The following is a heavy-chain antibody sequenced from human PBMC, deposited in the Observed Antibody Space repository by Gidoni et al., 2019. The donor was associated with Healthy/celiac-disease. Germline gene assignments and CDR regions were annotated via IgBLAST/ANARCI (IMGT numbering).Heavy chain of an antibody. J-gene: IGHJ4*02. D-gene: IGHD3-3*01. V-gene: IGHV3-23*01. Sequence: EVQLLESGGGLVQPGGSLRLSCAASGFTFSSYAMSWVRQAPGKGLEWVSAISGSGGSTYYADSVKGRFTISRDNSKNTLYLQMNSLRAEDTAVYYCAKHQSKGYDFWSGYGYWGQGTLVTVSS. CDR3: AKHQSKGYDFWSGYGY. CDR2: ISGSGGST. CDR1: GFTFSSYA.